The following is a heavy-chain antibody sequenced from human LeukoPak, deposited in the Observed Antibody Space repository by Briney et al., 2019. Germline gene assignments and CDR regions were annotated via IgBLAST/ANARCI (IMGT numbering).Heavy chain of an antibody. D-gene: IGHD3-3*01. CDR1: GYTFTSYA. V-gene: IGHV7-4-1*02. J-gene: IGHJ6*02. CDR3: ARDGAPDFWSGYYISYYYYGMDV. CDR2: INTNTGNP. Sequence: ASVKVSCKASGYTFTSYAMNWVRQAPGQGLEWMGWINTNTGNPTYAQGFTGRFVFSLDTSVSTAYLQISSLKAEDTAVYYCARDGAPDFWSGYYISYYYYGMDVWGQGTTVTVPS.